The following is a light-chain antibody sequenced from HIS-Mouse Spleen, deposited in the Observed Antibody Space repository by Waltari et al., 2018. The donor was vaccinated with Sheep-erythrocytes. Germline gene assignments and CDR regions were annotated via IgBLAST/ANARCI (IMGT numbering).Light chain of an antibody. CDR1: KLGDKY. V-gene: IGLV3-1*01. Sequence: SYELTQPPSVSVSPGQTASITCSGDKLGDKYACWYQQKPGQSPVLVIYQDSKRPSGIPERFSGSNSGNTATLTFSGTQAMDEADYYCQAWDSSTAFYVFGTGTKVTVL. J-gene: IGLJ1*01. CDR2: QDS. CDR3: QAWDSSTAFYV.